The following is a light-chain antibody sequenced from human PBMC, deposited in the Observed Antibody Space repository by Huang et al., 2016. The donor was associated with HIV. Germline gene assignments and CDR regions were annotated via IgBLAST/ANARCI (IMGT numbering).Light chain of an antibody. Sequence: DIVLTQSPDSLAVSLGERATINCSSSRSILYNSNNKNYLAWHQQKPGQSPKLLIYWASTREAGVPDRFSGSGAETDFTLTISSLQAEDVAVYFWQQYYTTPGTFGPGTTVHIK. CDR1: RSILYNSNNKNY. J-gene: IGKJ3*01. V-gene: IGKV4-1*01. CDR2: WAS. CDR3: QQYYTTPGT.